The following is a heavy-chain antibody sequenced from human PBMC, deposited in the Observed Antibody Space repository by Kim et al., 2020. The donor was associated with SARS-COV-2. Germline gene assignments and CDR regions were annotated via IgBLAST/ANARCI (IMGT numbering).Heavy chain of an antibody. D-gene: IGHD3-22*01. Sequence: SVKVSCNASGGTFSSHTISWVRQAPGQGLEWMGGIIPIFGTPNYAQKFQGRVTITADESTSTAYLELSSLISEDTAVYYCARGGQGDYYDSSGSYWGQG. CDR1: GGTFSSHT. V-gene: IGHV1-69*13. CDR2: IIPIFGTP. CDR3: ARGGQGDYYDSSGSY. J-gene: IGHJ4*02.